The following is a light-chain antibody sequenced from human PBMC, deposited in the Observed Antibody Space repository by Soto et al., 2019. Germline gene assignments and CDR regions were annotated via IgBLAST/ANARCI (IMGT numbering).Light chain of an antibody. Sequence: EIVMPQSPATLSLSAGERAALSCRARQSVSSNLAWYQQKPGQAPRLLIYGASTRATGIPDRFSGSGSGTDFTLTISRLEPEDFAVYYCQQYRTSPPTWTFGQGTKVDI. CDR2: GAS. CDR3: QQYRTSPPTWT. CDR1: QSVSSN. J-gene: IGKJ1*01. V-gene: IGKV3-20*01.